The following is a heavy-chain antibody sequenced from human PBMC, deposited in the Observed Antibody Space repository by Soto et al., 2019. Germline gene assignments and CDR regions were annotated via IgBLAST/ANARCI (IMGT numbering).Heavy chain of an antibody. CDR2: IYYSGST. CDR1: GGSISSGGYY. CDR3: ASERWGYFDWLPGYYYYYGMDV. V-gene: IGHV4-61*08. Sequence: TSETLSLTCTVSGGSISSGGYYWSWIRQHTGKGLEWIGYIYYSGSTNYNPSLKSRVTISVDTSKNQFSLKLSSVTAADTAVYYCASERWGYFDWLPGYYYYYGMDVWGQGTTVTVSS. J-gene: IGHJ6*02. D-gene: IGHD3-9*01.